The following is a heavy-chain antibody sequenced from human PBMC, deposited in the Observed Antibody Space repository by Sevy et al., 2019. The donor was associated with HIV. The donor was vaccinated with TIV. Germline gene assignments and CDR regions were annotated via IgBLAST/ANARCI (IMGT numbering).Heavy chain of an antibody. CDR3: ARGRITMMDDAFDI. J-gene: IGHJ3*02. V-gene: IGHV1-2*02. CDR1: GYTFTDYY. Sequence: ASVKVSCKASGYTFTDYYIHWVRQAPGQVLEWMGWINPNSGGTSYAQKFQGRVTMTRDTSTSTVYMELSSLRSEDTAVYYCARGRITMMDDAFDIWGQGTMVTVSS. CDR2: INPNSGGT. D-gene: IGHD3-22*01.